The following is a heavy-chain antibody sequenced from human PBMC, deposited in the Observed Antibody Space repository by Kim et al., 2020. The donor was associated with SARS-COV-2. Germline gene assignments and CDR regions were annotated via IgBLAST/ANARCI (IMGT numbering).Heavy chain of an antibody. J-gene: IGHJ6*02. CDR1: GFTFSIYS. D-gene: IGHD5-12*01. Sequence: GGSLRLSCAASGFTFSIYSMNWVRQAPGKGLEWVSSISSSYIYYADSVNGRFTISRDNAKNSLYLQMNSLIVEDTAVYYCAGDSGYELRYAMDVWGQGTTVTVSS. CDR3: AGDSGYELRYAMDV. V-gene: IGHV3-21*01. CDR2: ISSSYI.